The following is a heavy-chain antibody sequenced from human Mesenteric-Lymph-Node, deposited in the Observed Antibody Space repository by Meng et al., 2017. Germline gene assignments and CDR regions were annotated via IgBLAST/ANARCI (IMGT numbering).Heavy chain of an antibody. V-gene: IGHV3-21*01. CDR2: ISSSSYFI. J-gene: IGHJ4*02. D-gene: IGHD3-9*01. CDR3: ARESLNGRPQVKDS. CDR1: GFSLSAYS. Sequence: GESLKISCVSSGFSLSAYSMNWVRQAPGKGLEWVASISSSSYFIYHADSVKGRFTISRDNARDSLYLQMNSLRADDSAVYYCARESLNGRPQVKDSWGRGTLVNVAS.